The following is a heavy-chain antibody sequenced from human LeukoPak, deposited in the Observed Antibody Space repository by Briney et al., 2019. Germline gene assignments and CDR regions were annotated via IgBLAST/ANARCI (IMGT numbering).Heavy chain of an antibody. J-gene: IGHJ2*01. CDR2: IYRGGST. D-gene: IGHD4-17*01. CDR3: ARSPDYGDPYWYFDL. CDR1: GLTVSSNY. Sequence: PGGSLRLSCAPSGLTVSSNYMSWVRQAPGKGLEWVSVIYRGGSTHYAGSVEGRFTISRDKSKNTVYLQLNSLRAEDTAVYYCARSPDYGDPYWYFDLWGRGTLVTVSS. V-gene: IGHV3-53*01.